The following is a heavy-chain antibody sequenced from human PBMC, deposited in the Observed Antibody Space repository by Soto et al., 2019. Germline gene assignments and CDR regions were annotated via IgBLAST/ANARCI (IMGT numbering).Heavy chain of an antibody. CDR1: GYSLTTYS. D-gene: IGHD6-25*01. CDR3: SRTLKTAVSRFDP. CDR2: ISSYNGNT. Sequence: QVQLVQSGAEVKKPGASVTVSCKASGYSLTTYSISWVRQAPGQGLEWMGWISSYNGNTNYAQKFQDRVTMTTDYSTSTAYMELRSLRSDDTAEYYCSRTLKTAVSRFDPWGQGTLVTVS. V-gene: IGHV1-18*01. J-gene: IGHJ5*02.